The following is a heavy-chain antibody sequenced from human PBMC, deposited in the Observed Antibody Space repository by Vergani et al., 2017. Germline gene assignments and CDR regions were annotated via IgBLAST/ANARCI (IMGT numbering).Heavy chain of an antibody. V-gene: IGHV1-69*01. CDR3: AKDQSSSWKNFDY. CDR2: FIPIFGTA. Sequence: QVQLVQSGAEVKKPGSSVKVSCKASGGTFSSYAISWLRQAPGQGLEWMGGFIPIFGTANYAQKFQGRVTITADESTSTAYMELSSPRSEDTAVYYCAKDQSSSWKNFDYGGQGTLVTVAS. CDR1: GGTFSSYA. D-gene: IGHD6-13*01. J-gene: IGHJ4*02.